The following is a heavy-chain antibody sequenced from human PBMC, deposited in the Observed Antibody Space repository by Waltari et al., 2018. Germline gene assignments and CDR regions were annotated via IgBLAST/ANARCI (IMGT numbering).Heavy chain of an antibody. D-gene: IGHD6-13*01. CDR1: GGSISSYY. CDR3: ARGGSSSWYYYYYMDV. V-gene: IGHV4-59*01. Sequence: QVQLQESGPGLVKPSETLSLPCTVPGGSISSYYWSWIRQPPGKGLEWIGYIYYSGSTNYNPSLKSRVTISVDTSKNQFSLKLSSVTAADTAVYYCARGGSSSWYYYYYMDVWGKGTTVTVSS. J-gene: IGHJ6*03. CDR2: IYYSGST.